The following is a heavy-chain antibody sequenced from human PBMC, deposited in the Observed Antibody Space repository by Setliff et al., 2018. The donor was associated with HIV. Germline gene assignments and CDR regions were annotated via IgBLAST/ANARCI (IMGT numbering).Heavy chain of an antibody. Sequence: GGSLRLSCVASVFTSTTYDMTWVRQAPGKGLEWVSYITDSGAYYADSVKGRFTISRDTSKNTLYLQLNSLRAEDTAVYYCRIPPNGGRSFDVWGQGTMVTVSS. CDR1: VFTSTTYD. D-gene: IGHD2-8*01. V-gene: IGHV3-23*01. J-gene: IGHJ3*01. CDR2: ITDSGA. CDR3: RIPPNGGRSFDV.